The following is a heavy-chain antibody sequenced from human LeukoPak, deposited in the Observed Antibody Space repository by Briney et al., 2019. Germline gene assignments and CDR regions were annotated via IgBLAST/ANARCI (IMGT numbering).Heavy chain of an antibody. V-gene: IGHV4-39*01. J-gene: IGHJ6*02. CDR1: GGSISSSSYY. Sequence: PSETLSLTCTVSGGSISSSSYYWGWIRQPPGKGLEWIGSIYYSGSTYYNPSLKSRVTISVDTSKNQFSLKLSSVTAADTAVYYCATQGRYGYYYYGMDVWGQGTTVTVSS. CDR3: ATQGRYGYYYYGMDV. CDR2: IYYSGST. D-gene: IGHD3-16*01.